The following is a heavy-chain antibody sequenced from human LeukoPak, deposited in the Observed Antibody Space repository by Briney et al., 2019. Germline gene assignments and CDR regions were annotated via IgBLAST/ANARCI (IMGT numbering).Heavy chain of an antibody. Sequence: LRLSCAASGFTFSSYAMSWIRQHPGKGLEWIGYIYYSGSTYYTPSLESRVSMSVDMSKNQFSLKLSSVTAADTAIYYCARDRAIVATADWGQGTLVTVSS. D-gene: IGHD2-2*01. CDR1: GFTFSSYA. CDR2: IYYSGST. V-gene: IGHV4-31*02. CDR3: ARDRAIVATAD. J-gene: IGHJ4*02.